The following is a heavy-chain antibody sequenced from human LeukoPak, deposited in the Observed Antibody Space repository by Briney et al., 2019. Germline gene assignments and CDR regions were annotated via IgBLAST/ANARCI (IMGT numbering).Heavy chain of an antibody. V-gene: IGHV1-46*01. CDR2: INPSGGST. D-gene: IGHD3-10*01. CDR1: GGTFSYYA. J-gene: IGHJ5*02. Sequence: SSVKVSCKASGGTFSYYAISWVRQAPGQGLEWMGIINPSGGSTSYAQKFQGRVTMTRDTSTRTVYMELSSLRSEDTAVYYCARGFLGRWFDPWGQGTLVTVSS. CDR3: ARGFLGRWFDP.